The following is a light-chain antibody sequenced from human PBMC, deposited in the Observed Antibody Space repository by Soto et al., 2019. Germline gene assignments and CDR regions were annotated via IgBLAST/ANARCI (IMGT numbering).Light chain of an antibody. CDR1: QSISPY. J-gene: IGKJ1*01. CDR3: QHSYSRPRT. V-gene: IGKV1-39*01. CDR2: SAS. Sequence: DIQMTQYTSSLSASKRDRVTITCRASQSISPYLNWYQQKPGKAPNLLIYSASILESGVPSRFSGSGSGTDFTLTICSLQPEDFATYFCQHSYSRPRTLGDGTKVDIK.